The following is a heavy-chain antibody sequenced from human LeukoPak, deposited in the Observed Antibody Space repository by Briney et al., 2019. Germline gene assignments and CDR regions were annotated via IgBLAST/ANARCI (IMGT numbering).Heavy chain of an antibody. V-gene: IGHV1-69*05. J-gene: IGHJ4*02. D-gene: IGHD3-10*01. CDR1: GGTFSSYA. CDR3: ARGQRITMVRGVIMASSFDY. Sequence: SVKVSCKGSGGTFSSYAISWVRQAPGQGLEWMGRIIPIFGTANYAQKFQGRVTITTDESTSTAYMELSSLRSEDTAVYYCARGQRITMVRGVIMASSFDYWGQGTLVTVSS. CDR2: IIPIFGTA.